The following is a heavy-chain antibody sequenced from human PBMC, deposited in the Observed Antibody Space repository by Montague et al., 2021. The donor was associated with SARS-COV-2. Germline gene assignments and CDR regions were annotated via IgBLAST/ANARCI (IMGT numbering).Heavy chain of an antibody. V-gene: IGHV4-4*07. CDR1: GDSISHYY. J-gene: IGHJ4*02. D-gene: IGHD3-3*01. CDR3: ARASRYYGFDS. CDR2: FSNNGDT. Sequence: SETLSLTCTVSGDSISHYYWGWIRQPPGRGLEWIAHFSNNGDTRYSPSLKSRVTMSTDTSKNQFSLMMASVTAADTAVYFCARASRYYGFDSWGQGTLVTVSS.